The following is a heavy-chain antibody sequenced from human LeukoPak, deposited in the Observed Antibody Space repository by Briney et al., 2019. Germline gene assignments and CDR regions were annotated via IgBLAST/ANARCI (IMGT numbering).Heavy chain of an antibody. J-gene: IGHJ4*02. CDR1: GFTFSSYA. Sequence: PGGSLRLSCAASGFTFSSYAMSWVRQAPGKGLEWVSAISGSGGSTYYADSVKGWFTISRDNSKNTLYLQMNSLRAEDTAVYYCARHSDILTGYYNPNFDYWGQGTLVTVSS. V-gene: IGHV3-23*01. CDR3: ARHSDILTGYYNPNFDY. D-gene: IGHD3-9*01. CDR2: ISGSGGST.